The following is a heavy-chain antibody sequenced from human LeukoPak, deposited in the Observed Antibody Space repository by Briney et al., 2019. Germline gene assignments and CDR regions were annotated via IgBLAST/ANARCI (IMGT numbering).Heavy chain of an antibody. V-gene: IGHV3-53*01. Sequence: GGSLRLSCAASGFTVTSNYMSWVRQAPGKGLEWVSLIYNDGSRTYYADSVRGRFTVSRDTSEGTVYLQMDSLRPEDTAVYYCATDGYHYFDYWGQGTLVTVSS. CDR3: ATDGYHYFDY. CDR1: GFTVTSNY. J-gene: IGHJ4*02. CDR2: IYNDGSRT. D-gene: IGHD5-12*01.